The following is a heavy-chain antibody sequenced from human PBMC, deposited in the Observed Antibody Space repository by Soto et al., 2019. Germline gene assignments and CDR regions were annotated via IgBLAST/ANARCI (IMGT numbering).Heavy chain of an antibody. V-gene: IGHV3-30*18. CDR2: ISYDGSNK. CDR3: AKERSMAEDAFDI. Sequence: ESGGGVVQPGRSLRLSCAASGFTFSSYGMHWVRQAPGKGLEWVAVISYDGSNKYYADSVKGRFTISRDNSKNTLYLQMNSLRAEDTAVYYCAKERSMAEDAFDIWGQGTMVTVSS. J-gene: IGHJ3*02. D-gene: IGHD2-8*01. CDR1: GFTFSSYG.